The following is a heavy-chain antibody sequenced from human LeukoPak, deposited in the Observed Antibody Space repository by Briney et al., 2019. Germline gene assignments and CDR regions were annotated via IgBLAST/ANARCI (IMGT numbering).Heavy chain of an antibody. Sequence: PETLSLTXSVSGDSVSRSDSYWDWIRQPPGKGLEWIGTIYYSGRTCYSPSLKSRVTMSVDPSNNQFSLNLRSVTAADTALYYCARRRYYDGSGYLEWGQGTLLSVSS. CDR2: IYYSGRT. CDR3: ARRRYYDGSGYLE. D-gene: IGHD3-22*01. J-gene: IGHJ1*01. CDR1: GDSVSRSDSY. V-gene: IGHV4-39*01.